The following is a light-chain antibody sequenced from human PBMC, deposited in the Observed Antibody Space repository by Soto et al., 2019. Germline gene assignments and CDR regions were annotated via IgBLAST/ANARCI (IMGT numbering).Light chain of an antibody. Sequence: MTQSPATLSVSPGERATLSCRASQSVSSNLAWYQQKPGKAPKLLIYGASSLQSGVPSRFSGSGSGTDFTLIISSLQPEDFATYYCQQSYSTPRTFGQGTKLEIK. CDR2: GAS. J-gene: IGKJ2*01. CDR1: QSVSSN. V-gene: IGKV1-39*01. CDR3: QQSYSTPRT.